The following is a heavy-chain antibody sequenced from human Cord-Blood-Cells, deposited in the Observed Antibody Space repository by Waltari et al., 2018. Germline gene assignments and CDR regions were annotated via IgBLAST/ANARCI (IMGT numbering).Heavy chain of an antibody. CDR2: IFSNDEK. D-gene: IGHD6-6*01. J-gene: IGHJ2*01. Sequence: QVTLKESGPVLVKPTETLTLTCTVSGFSLSNARMGVSWLRQPPGKALEWLAHIFSNDEKSYSTSLKSRRTSSKDTSKSQVVLTMTNMDPVDTATYYCARIRPVFEYSSSSYYWYFDLWGRGTLVTVSS. CDR3: ARIRPVFEYSSSSYYWYFDL. CDR1: GFSLSNARMG. V-gene: IGHV2-26*01.